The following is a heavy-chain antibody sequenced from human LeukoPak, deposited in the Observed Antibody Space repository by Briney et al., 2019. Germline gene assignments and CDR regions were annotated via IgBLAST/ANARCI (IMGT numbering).Heavy chain of an antibody. CDR1: GYTFTGYY. J-gene: IGHJ6*03. D-gene: IGHD6-6*01. CDR3: AREGHSSPSWKLRRGMDV. V-gene: IGHV1-2*02. Sequence: ASVKVSCKASGYTFTGYYMHWVRQAPGLGLEWMGWINPNSGGTNYAQKFQGRVTMTRDTSISTAYMELSRLRSDDTAVYYCAREGHSSPSWKLRRGMDVWGKGTTVTVSS. CDR2: INPNSGGT.